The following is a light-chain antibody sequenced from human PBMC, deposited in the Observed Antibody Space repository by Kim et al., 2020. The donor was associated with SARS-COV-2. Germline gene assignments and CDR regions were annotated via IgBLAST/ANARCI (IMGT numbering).Light chain of an antibody. Sequence: LSQGEGATLSCRASQTVPNDCLAWFQQKPGQSPRLLIYGSSIRATGISDRFSGGGFETDFTLTINRVDPEDSAVYYCQQYATSPVTFGQGTKLEI. V-gene: IGKV3-20*01. CDR3: QQYATSPVT. CDR2: GSS. CDR1: QTVPNDC. J-gene: IGKJ2*01.